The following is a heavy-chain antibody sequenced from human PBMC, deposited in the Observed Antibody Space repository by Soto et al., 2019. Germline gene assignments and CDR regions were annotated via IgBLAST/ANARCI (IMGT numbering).Heavy chain of an antibody. D-gene: IGHD5-18*01. CDR2: IVPIYGTP. CDR3: SRIPRYSFPTSDALDF. J-gene: IGHJ4*02. Sequence: QVQLVQSGAEVRKAGSSVMVSCKTSGGTFHTYTFSWVRQAPGQGLEWMGAIVPIYGTPNYAPKFQGRVTITADGSTSTVHMELSRLTSDDTATYYCSRIPRYSFPTSDALDFLGQGTLVSVS. V-gene: IGHV1-69*01. CDR1: GGTFHTYT.